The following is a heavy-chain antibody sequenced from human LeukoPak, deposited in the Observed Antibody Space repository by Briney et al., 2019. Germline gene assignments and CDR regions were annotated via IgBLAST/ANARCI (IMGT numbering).Heavy chain of an antibody. CDR1: GYSISSGYY. D-gene: IGHD3-22*01. Sequence: SETLSLTCTVSGYSISSGYYWGWIRQPPVKGLEWIGSIYHSGRTFYNPSLKSRVTISVDTSKNQFSLKLSSVTAADTAVYYCARAGVVITKYWFDPWGQGTLVTVSS. J-gene: IGHJ5*02. V-gene: IGHV4-38-2*02. CDR2: IYHSGRT. CDR3: ARAGVVITKYWFDP.